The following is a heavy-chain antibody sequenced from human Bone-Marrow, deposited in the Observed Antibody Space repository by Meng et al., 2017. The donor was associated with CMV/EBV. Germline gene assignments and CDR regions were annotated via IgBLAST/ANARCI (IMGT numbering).Heavy chain of an antibody. CDR3: ARDHYYDSSGYASY. J-gene: IGHJ4*02. D-gene: IGHD3-22*01. CDR2: IKQDGSEK. V-gene: IGHV3-7*01. CDR1: GFTFSSYW. Sequence: GESLKISCAASGFTFSSYWMSWVRQAPGKGLEWVANIKQDGSEKYYVDSVKGRFTISRDNAKNSLYLQMNSLRAEDTAVYYCARDHYYDSSGYASYWGQGTRVTVSS.